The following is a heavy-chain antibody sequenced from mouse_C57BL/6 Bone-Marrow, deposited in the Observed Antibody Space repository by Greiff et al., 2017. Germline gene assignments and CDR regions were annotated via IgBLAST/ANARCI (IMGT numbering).Heavy chain of an antibody. CDR1: GFNIKDYY. Sequence: VQLKQSGAELVRPGASVKLSCTASGFNIKDYYMHWVKQRPEQGLEWIGRIVPEDGDTEYAPKFQGKATMTADTYSNTAYLQISSLTSEDTAVYYCTSPFYYGSSYGYWGQGTTLTVSS. CDR2: IVPEDGDT. CDR3: TSPFYYGSSYGY. J-gene: IGHJ2*01. D-gene: IGHD1-1*01. V-gene: IGHV14-1*01.